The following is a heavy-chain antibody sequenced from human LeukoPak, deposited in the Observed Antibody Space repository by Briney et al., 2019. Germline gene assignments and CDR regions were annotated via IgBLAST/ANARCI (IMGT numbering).Heavy chain of an antibody. CDR3: ARAGGSKPVAY. CDR1: GSTVSSNS. J-gene: IGHJ4*02. CDR2: IYSGGNT. D-gene: IGHD4-23*01. Sequence: GGSLRLSCTVSGSTVSSNSWSWVRQAPGKGLEWVSFIYSGGNTHYSDSVKGRCTISRDNSKNTLYLQMKSLRAEDTAVYYCARAGGSKPVAYWGQETLVTVSS. V-gene: IGHV3-53*01.